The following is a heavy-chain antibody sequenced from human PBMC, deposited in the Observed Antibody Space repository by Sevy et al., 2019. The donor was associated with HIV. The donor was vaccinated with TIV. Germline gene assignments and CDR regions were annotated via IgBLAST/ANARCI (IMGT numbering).Heavy chain of an antibody. CDR2: INPDGSKI. Sequence: GGSLRLSCEASAINIRDYWMNWVRQAPEKGLEWVANINPDGSKIYYAESVKGRFTISRDSAKNSVFLQMTSLRAEDTAVYYCVRAIQLAASYWGQGMLVTVSS. J-gene: IGHJ4*02. V-gene: IGHV3-7*02. CDR3: VRAIQLAASY. D-gene: IGHD2-15*01. CDR1: AINIRDYW.